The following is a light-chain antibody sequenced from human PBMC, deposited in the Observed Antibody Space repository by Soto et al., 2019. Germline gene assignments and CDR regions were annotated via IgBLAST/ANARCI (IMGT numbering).Light chain of an antibody. Sequence: QSVLTQPPSASETPGQRVTISCSGSSSNIGSNYVYWYQQLPGTAPKLLIYKNNQRPSGVPDRFTGSKSGTSASLAISGFRSEDEADYYCAAWDDSLSGYVFGTGTKVTVL. V-gene: IGLV1-47*01. CDR1: SSNIGSNY. CDR3: AAWDDSLSGYV. CDR2: KNN. J-gene: IGLJ1*01.